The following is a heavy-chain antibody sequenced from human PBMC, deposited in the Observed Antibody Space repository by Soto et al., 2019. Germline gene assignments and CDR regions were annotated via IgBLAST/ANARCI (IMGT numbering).Heavy chain of an antibody. D-gene: IGHD3-3*01. Sequence: QITLKESGPTQVKPTQTLTLTCTFSGFSLSTSGEGVGWTRQPPGKALECLALIYWNDDKPYSPSLKNRLTVTKDASKNQVVLTMTNMDPVDTATYYCVHSKYTDFWSGYYSFYFDYWGQGTLVTVSS. J-gene: IGHJ4*02. V-gene: IGHV2-5*01. CDR2: IYWNDDK. CDR1: GFSLSTSGEG. CDR3: VHSKYTDFWSGYYSFYFDY.